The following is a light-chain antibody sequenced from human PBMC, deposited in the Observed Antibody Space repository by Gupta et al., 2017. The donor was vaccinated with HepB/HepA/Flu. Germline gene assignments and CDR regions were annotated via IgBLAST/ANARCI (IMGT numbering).Light chain of an antibody. CDR1: QSVLYSSNNKNY. J-gene: IGKJ5*01. Sequence: EIVMTPSPDSLAVSLGERATIHCKSSQSVLYSSNNKNYLAWYQQKPGQPPKLLIYWASTRESGVPDRFSGSGSGTDFTLTISSLQAEDVAVYYCQQYYSTPPAFGQGTRLEIK. CDR2: WAS. CDR3: QQYYSTPPA. V-gene: IGKV4-1*01.